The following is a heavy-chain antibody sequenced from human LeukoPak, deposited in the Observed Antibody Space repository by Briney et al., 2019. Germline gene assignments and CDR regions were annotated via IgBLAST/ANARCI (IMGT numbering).Heavy chain of an antibody. CDR2: IHTYRGNT. J-gene: IGHJ4*02. Sequence: ASVKVSCKASGYSSTNYGISWVRQAPGQGLEWMGWIHTYRGNTNYAQKFQGRVTMTTDTSTATAYMELRSLRSDDTAVHYCARGYYCTHGVCYGGDFDNWGQGTLVTVSS. CDR3: ARGYYCTHGVCYGGDFDN. V-gene: IGHV1-18*01. CDR1: GYSSTNYG. D-gene: IGHD2-8*01.